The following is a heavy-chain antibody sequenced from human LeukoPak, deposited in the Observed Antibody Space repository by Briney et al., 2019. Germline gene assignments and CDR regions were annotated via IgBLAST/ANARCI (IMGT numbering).Heavy chain of an antibody. J-gene: IGHJ6*02. V-gene: IGHV3-23*01. CDR2: ISGSDGST. D-gene: IGHD3-22*01. CDR1: GFTFSSYA. Sequence: GGSLRLSCAASGFTFSSYAMTWVRQAPGKGLEWVSSISGSDGSTYYADSVKGRFTISRDNSKNTLYLQMNSLRAEDTAVYYCARDPGEYYYDSSGYSHYYYGMDVWGQGTTVTVSS. CDR3: ARDPGEYYYDSSGYSHYYYGMDV.